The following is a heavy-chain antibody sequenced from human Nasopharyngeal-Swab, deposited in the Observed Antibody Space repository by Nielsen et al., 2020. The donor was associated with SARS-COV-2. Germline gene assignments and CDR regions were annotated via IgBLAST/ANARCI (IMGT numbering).Heavy chain of an antibody. D-gene: IGHD6-13*01. Sequence: SETLSLTCAVFGGSLSDYYWSWIRQPPGKGLEWIGETKHSGSSNYNPSLKSRVTISVDKSKNQFSLNLNSVTAAATAVYYCARGAAAADYWGQGTLVTVSS. J-gene: IGHJ4*02. V-gene: IGHV4-34*01. CDR2: TKHSGSS. CDR1: GGSLSDYY. CDR3: ARGAAAADY.